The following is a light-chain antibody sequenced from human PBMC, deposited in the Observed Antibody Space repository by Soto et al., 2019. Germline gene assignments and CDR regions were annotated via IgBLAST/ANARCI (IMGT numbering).Light chain of an antibody. Sequence: DIQMPQSPSSLSASVGDRVTITCRASQSISSYLNWYQQKPWKAPTLLIYAASSLQSGVPSRLSGSGSWTDFTLPISSMQPEDFATYYCQQSYSTTALTFGGGTKVEIK. J-gene: IGKJ4*01. CDR2: AAS. CDR1: QSISSY. V-gene: IGKV1-39*01. CDR3: QQSYSTTALT.